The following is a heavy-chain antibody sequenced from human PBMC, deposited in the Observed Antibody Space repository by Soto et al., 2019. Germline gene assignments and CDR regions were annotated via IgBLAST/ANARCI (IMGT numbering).Heavy chain of an antibody. D-gene: IGHD3-16*02. CDR1: GFSFSTYW. V-gene: IGHV3-7*01. CDR2: IKEDGSDK. CDR3: ARHQTGYRVVDY. J-gene: IGHJ4*02. Sequence: EVQLVESGGGLVQPGGSLRLSCAASGFSFSTYWMSWVRQAPGKGLEWVANIKEDGSDKYYVDSVKGRFTISRDNAKNSLYLQMNSLSAEDTAVYHCARHQTGYRVVDYWGQGTLVTVSS.